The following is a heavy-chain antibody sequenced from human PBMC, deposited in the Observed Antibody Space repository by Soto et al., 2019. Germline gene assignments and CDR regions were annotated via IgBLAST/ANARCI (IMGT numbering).Heavy chain of an antibody. CDR2: ISAWNGNT. J-gene: IGHJ5*02. CDR3: ARDITAMAPEGWFDP. Sequence: QVQLVQSGAEVKKPGASVKVSCQATGYTFTRYGISWVRQAPGQGREWMGGISAWNGNTNYAQKLQRSVTMTTDTATSTAYMELRSLRSDDTAVYYCARDITAMAPEGWFDPWGQGTLVTVSS. D-gene: IGHD5-18*01. CDR1: GYTFTRYG. V-gene: IGHV1-18*04.